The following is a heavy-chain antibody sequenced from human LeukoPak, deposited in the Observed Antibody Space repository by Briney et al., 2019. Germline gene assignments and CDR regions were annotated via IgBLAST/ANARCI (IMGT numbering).Heavy chain of an antibody. J-gene: IGHJ4*02. D-gene: IGHD6-19*01. Sequence: SVKVSCKASGFTFTSSAMQWVRQARGQRLEWIGWIVVGSGNTNYAQKFQERVTITRDMSTSTAYMELSSLRSEDTAVYYCAAVQDYSGWYLFDYWGQGTLVTVSS. V-gene: IGHV1-58*02. CDR1: GFTFTSSA. CDR3: AAVQDYSGWYLFDY. CDR2: IVVGSGNT.